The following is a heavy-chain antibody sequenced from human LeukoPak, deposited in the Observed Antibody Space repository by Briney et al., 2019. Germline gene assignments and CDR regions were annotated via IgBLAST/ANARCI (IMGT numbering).Heavy chain of an antibody. V-gene: IGHV4-39*07. J-gene: IGHJ3*01. Sequence: PSETLSLTCTVSGGSISSSYSYWGWIRQPPGKGLEWIGNIYYSGSTYYNPSLKSRVTISVDTAKNHFSLKLNSVTAADTAVYYCAKPSNYYGSATDAFDFWGQGTMVTVSS. D-gene: IGHD3-10*01. CDR3: AKPSNYYGSATDAFDF. CDR2: IYYSGST. CDR1: GGSISSSYSY.